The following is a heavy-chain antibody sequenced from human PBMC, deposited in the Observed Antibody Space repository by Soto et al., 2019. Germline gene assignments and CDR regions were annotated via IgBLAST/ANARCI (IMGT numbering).Heavy chain of an antibody. D-gene: IGHD2-2*01. V-gene: IGHV4-4*02. CDR1: GGSINSRYW. J-gene: IGHJ4*02. CDR2: IYHSGST. CDR3: ARVPDY. Sequence: SETLSLTCAVSGGSINSRYWWSWVRQSPGKGLEWIGEIYHSGSTNYNPSLKSRVTISVDTSKNQFSLKLSSMTAADTAVYYCARVPDYWGQGILVTVSS.